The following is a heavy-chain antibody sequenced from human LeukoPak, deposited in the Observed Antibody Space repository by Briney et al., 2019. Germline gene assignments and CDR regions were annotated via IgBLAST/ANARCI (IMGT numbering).Heavy chain of an antibody. CDR3: SKVDKTMVLPYYFDY. D-gene: IGHD5-18*01. CDR2: IRTKIEGETR. Sequence: GGSLRLSCAASGFNFKYVWMNWVRQVPGKGLEWVGRIRTKIEGETRDYPAPVKGRFIISRDDSKTTLYLQMNTLRAEDTAVYYCSKVDKTMVLPYYFDYWGQGTLVTVSS. V-gene: IGHV3-15*01. J-gene: IGHJ4*02. CDR1: GFNFKYVW.